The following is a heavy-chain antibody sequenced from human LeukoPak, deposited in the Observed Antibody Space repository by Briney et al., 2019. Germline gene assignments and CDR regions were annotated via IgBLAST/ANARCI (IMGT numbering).Heavy chain of an antibody. CDR1: GFTFSSYS. V-gene: IGHV3-21*01. Sequence: GGSLRLSCAASGFTFSSYSMNWVRQAPGKGLEWVSSISSSSSYICYADSVKGRFTISRDNAKNSLYLQMNSLRAEDTAVYYCARDRAVAGNAFDIWGQGTMVTVSS. D-gene: IGHD6-19*01. CDR3: ARDRAVAGNAFDI. J-gene: IGHJ3*02. CDR2: ISSSSSYI.